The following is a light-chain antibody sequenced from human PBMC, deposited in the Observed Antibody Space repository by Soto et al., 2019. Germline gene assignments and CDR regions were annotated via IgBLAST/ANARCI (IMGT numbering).Light chain of an antibody. J-gene: IGLJ1*01. V-gene: IGLV2-14*03. CDR3: YSYTTSNTYV. Sequence: HSALTKPASVYGAPGQSITISCTGTSSDVGGYNYVSWYQHHPGKVPQLLIYDVINRPSGVSDRFSGSKSGNTASLTISGLQAEDGADYYCYSYTTSNTYVFGTGTKVTVL. CDR1: SSDVGGYNY. CDR2: DVI.